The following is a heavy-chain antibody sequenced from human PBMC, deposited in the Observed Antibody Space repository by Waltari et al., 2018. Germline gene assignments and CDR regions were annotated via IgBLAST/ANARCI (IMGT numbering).Heavy chain of an antibody. CDR1: GFTFSSYT. V-gene: IGHV4-4*08. Sequence: VQLVESGGGLVKPGGSLSLCCAASGFTFSSYTMNWVRQAPGKGLEWIGRIYTSGSTNYNPSLKSRVTISVDTSKNQFSLKLSSVTAADTAVYYCARALIRYNWNYDAFDIWGQGTMVTVSS. J-gene: IGHJ3*02. CDR2: IYTSGST. CDR3: ARALIRYNWNYDAFDI. D-gene: IGHD1-7*01.